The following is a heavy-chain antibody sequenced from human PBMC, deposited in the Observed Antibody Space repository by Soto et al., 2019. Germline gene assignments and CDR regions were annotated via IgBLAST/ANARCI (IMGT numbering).Heavy chain of an antibody. V-gene: IGHV3-23*01. J-gene: IGHJ3*02. Sequence: GSLRLSCAVSGFICSSYDMSWVRQAPGKGLEWVSTILVGGSTHYEDSVKGRFTISRDTSKNTVYLQMNSLTAGDTAMYYCAKATATGGGAFEICGQGTMVTVSS. D-gene: IGHD2-8*02. CDR1: GFICSSYD. CDR2: ILVGGST. CDR3: AKATATGGGAFEI.